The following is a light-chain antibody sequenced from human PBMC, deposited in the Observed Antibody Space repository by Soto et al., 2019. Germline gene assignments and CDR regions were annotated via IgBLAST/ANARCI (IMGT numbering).Light chain of an antibody. Sequence: VLTQPASVSGSPGQSITISCTGTSSDVGGYDYVSWYQQHPGKAPKFMIYEVTNRPSGVSHRFSGSKSANTASLTISGLQAEDEADYYCSSYTSTSTYVFGTGTKVTV. CDR1: SSDVGGYDY. V-gene: IGLV2-14*01. J-gene: IGLJ1*01. CDR3: SSYTSTSTYV. CDR2: EVT.